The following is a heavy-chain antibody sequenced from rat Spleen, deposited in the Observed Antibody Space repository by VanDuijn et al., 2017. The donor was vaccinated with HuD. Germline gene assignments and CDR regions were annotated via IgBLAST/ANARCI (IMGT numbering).Heavy chain of an antibody. CDR1: GFSLTSYN. Sequence: QVQLMESGPGLVQPSETLSLTCTVSGFSLTSYNVHWVRQPPGKGLEWMGVVWTGGSTDYNSALKSRLSISRDTSKNQVFLKMNSLQSEDTTTYYCARDNYDGRMDAWGQGASVTVSS. V-gene: IGHV2-45*01. D-gene: IGHD1-12*02. J-gene: IGHJ4*01. CDR2: VWTGGST. CDR3: ARDNYDGRMDA.